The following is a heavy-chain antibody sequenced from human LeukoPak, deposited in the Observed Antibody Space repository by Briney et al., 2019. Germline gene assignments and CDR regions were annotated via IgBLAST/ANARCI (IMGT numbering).Heavy chain of an antibody. CDR2: IYHSGST. J-gene: IGHJ4*02. Sequence: LRLSCAASGFTFSSYAMSWVRQAPGKGLEWIGYIYHSGSTYYNPSLKSRVTISVDRSKNQFSLKLSSVTAADTAVYYCARGYYDSSGYYPDYWGQGTLVTVSS. V-gene: IGHV4-30-2*01. D-gene: IGHD3-22*01. CDR3: ARGYYDSSGYYPDY. CDR1: GFTFSSYA.